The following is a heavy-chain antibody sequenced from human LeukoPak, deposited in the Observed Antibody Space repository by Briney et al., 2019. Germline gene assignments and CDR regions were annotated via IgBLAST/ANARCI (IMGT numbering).Heavy chain of an antibody. V-gene: IGHV4-34*01. Sequence: PSETLSLTCAVYGGSFSGYYGSWIRQPPGKGLEWIGEIKHTGSTNYNPSLKSRVTISVDTSKNQFSLKLSSVTAADTAVYYCARDLRAYCGGDCYSEGAFDIWGQGTMVTVSS. D-gene: IGHD2-21*02. CDR3: ARDLRAYCGGDCYSEGAFDI. CDR2: IKHTGST. J-gene: IGHJ3*02. CDR1: GGSFSGYY.